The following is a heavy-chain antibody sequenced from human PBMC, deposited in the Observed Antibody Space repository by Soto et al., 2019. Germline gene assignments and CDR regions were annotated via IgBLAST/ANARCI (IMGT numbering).Heavy chain of an antibody. V-gene: IGHV3-53*01. CDR3: ARIPYDNSGTIFDD. CDR1: GITVSSYY. Sequence: EVQLVESGGGLIQPGGSLRLSCAVSGITVSSYYMSWVRQAAGKGLEWVSVIYAGTITYYADAVKGRFTIYRDNSKNTLNLEMNSLRVEDTAVYYCARIPYDNSGTIFDDWGQGTLVTVSS. D-gene: IGHD3-22*01. CDR2: IYAGTIT. J-gene: IGHJ4*02.